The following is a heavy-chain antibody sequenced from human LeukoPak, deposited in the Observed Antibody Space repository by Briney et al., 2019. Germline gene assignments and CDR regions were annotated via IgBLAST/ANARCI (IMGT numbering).Heavy chain of an antibody. V-gene: IGHV3-7*01. CDR1: GFTFSSFW. D-gene: IGHD2-8*01. J-gene: IGHJ3*02. Sequence: PGGSLRLSCVASGFTFSSFWMSWVRQAPGKGLEWVGWINQDESDKQYVDSVKGRFTISRDNAKNSIYLQMTSLRADDAAVYYCASDPPWENGVFDIWGRGTMVTVSS. CDR3: ASDPPWENGVFDI. CDR2: INQDESDK.